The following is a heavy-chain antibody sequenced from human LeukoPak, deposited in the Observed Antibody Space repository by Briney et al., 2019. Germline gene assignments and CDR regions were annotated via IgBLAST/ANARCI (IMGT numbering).Heavy chain of an antibody. V-gene: IGHV3-7*02. D-gene: IGHD3-10*01. CDR2: IKQDGSDE. Sequence: PGGSLRLSCAASGFTFSNYWMSWVRQAPGKGLEWVANIKQDGSDEYYVDSVKGRFTISRDNAKNSLYLQMNSLRAEDTAVYYCAVGKRALYGSNWFDPWGQGILVTVSS. J-gene: IGHJ5*02. CDR1: GFTFSNYW. CDR3: AVGKRALYGSNWFDP.